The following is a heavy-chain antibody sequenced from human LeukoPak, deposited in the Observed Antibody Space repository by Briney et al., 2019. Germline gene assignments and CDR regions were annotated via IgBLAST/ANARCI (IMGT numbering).Heavy chain of an antibody. D-gene: IGHD2-8*01. V-gene: IGHV3-74*01. J-gene: IGHJ6*03. CDR3: ARDGCTNGVCYYYMDV. CDR2: INSDGSST. Sequence: PGGSLRLSCAASGFTFSNHWMHWVRQAPGKGPVWVSRINSDGSSTSYADFVKGRFTISRDNAKNTLYLQMNSLRAEDTAVYYCARDGCTNGVCYYYMDVWGKGTTVTVSS. CDR1: GFTFSNHW.